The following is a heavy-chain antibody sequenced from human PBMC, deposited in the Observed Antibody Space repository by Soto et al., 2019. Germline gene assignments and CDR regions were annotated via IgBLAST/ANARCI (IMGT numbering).Heavy chain of an antibody. D-gene: IGHD3-22*01. CDR2: ISGSGGST. V-gene: IGHV3-23*01. CDR3: AKDYYVSSGYYYDYFDY. J-gene: IGHJ4*02. CDR1: GFTFSSYA. Sequence: GGSLRLSCAASGFTFSSYAMSWVRQAPGKGLEWVSAISGSGGSTYYADSVKGRFTISRDNSKNTLYLQMNSLRAEDTAVYYCAKDYYVSSGYYYDYFDYWGQGTLVTVSS.